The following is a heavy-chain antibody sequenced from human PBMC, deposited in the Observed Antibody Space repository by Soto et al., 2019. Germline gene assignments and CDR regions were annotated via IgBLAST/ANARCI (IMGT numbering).Heavy chain of an antibody. CDR1: GGTFSSYA. J-gene: IGHJ4*02. D-gene: IGHD3-22*01. Sequence: SVKVSCKASGGTFSSYAISWVRQAPGQGLEWMGGIIPIFGTANYAQKFQGRVTITADESASTAYMELSSLRSEDTDVYYCARDRYSRKYCYDSSGYLRLDYWGQGNLVTVSS. CDR2: IIPIFGTA. V-gene: IGHV1-69*13. CDR3: ARDRYSRKYCYDSSGYLRLDY.